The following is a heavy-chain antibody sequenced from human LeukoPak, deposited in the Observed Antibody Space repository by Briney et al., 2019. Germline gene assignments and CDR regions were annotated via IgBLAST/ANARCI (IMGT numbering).Heavy chain of an antibody. CDR2: TRYDGGNE. CDR1: GFTFSSYG. CDR3: ARGGRGYSYGYGDY. V-gene: IGHV3-30*02. D-gene: IGHD5-18*01. Sequence: GGSLRLSCAASGFTFSSYGMHWVRQAPGKGLEWVAFTRYDGGNEFYADSVKGRLTVSRDNSQNTVYLQMTSLRPEDTAVYYCARGGRGYSYGYGDYWGQGTLVTVSS. J-gene: IGHJ4*02.